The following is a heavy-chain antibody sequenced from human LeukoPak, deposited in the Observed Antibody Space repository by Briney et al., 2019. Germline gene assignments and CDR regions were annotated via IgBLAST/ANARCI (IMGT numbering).Heavy chain of an antibody. V-gene: IGHV3-23*01. Sequence: GGSLRLSCAASGFTFSSYAMSWVRQAPGKGLEWVSAISGSGGSTYYADSVKGRFTISRDNSKNTLYLKMNSLRAEDTAVYYCAISKPYYDFWSGYLTTFDYWGQGTLVTVSS. CDR2: ISGSGGST. CDR1: GFTFSSYA. CDR3: AISKPYYDFWSGYLTTFDY. D-gene: IGHD3-3*01. J-gene: IGHJ4*02.